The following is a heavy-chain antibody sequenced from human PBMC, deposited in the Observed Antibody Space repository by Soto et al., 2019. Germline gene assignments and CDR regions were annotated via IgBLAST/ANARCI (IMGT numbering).Heavy chain of an antibody. CDR2: IYHSGST. CDR1: GGSISSSNW. CDR3: ARGGDFLWFGVPGSDYYGMDV. Sequence: PSETLSLTCAVSGGSISSSNWWSWVRQPPGKGLEWIGEIYHSGSTNYNPSLESRVTISVDKSTNQSSLKLSSVTAADTAVYYCARGGDFLWFGVPGSDYYGMDVWGQGTTVTVSS. D-gene: IGHD3-10*01. V-gene: IGHV4-4*02. J-gene: IGHJ6*02.